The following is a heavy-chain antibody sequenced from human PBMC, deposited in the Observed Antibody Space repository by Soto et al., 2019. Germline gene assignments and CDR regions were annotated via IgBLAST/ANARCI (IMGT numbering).Heavy chain of an antibody. V-gene: IGHV4-39*01. Sequence: ETLSLTCTVSGGSISSSSYYWGWIRQPPGKGLEWIGSIYYSGSTYYNPSLKSRVTISVDTSKNQFSLKLSSVTAADTAVYYCAALSRGEKAWYAFDIWGQGTMVTVSS. CDR1: GGSISSSSYY. CDR3: AALSRGEKAWYAFDI. D-gene: IGHD3-10*01. CDR2: IYYSGST. J-gene: IGHJ3*02.